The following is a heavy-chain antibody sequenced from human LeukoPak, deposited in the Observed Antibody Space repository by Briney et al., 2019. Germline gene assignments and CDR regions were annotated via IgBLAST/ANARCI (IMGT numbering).Heavy chain of an antibody. Sequence: ASVKVSCKASGGTFSSYAISWVRQAPGQGLEWMGWISAYNGNTNYAQKLQGRVTMTTDTSTSTAYMELRSLRSDDTAVYYCAREGAMIVGGWRGDYWGQGTLVTVSS. CDR3: AREGAMIVGGWRGDY. J-gene: IGHJ4*02. V-gene: IGHV1-18*01. CDR1: GGTFSSYA. D-gene: IGHD3-22*01. CDR2: ISAYNGNT.